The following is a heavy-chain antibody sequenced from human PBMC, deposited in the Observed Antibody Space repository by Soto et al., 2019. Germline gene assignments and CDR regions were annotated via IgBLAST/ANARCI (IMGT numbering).Heavy chain of an antibody. CDR3: ARSAAAGTAGYYGMDV. CDR2: IYPGDSDT. Sequence: RQALTISCEGSGGSVTSYWSGWVRQMTGKGLEWMGIIYPGDSDTRYSPSFQGQVTISADKSISTAYLQWSSLKASDTAMYYCARSAAAGTAGYYGMDVWGQGTTVTVSS. J-gene: IGHJ6*02. V-gene: IGHV5-51*01. D-gene: IGHD6-13*01. CDR1: GGSVTSYW.